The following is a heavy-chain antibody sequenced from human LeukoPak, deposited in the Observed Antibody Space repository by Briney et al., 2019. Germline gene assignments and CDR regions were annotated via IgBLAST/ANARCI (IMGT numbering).Heavy chain of an antibody. V-gene: IGHV4-61*01. CDR3: ARRKAVRPRDYYFDY. Sequence: SETLSLTCTVSDDSVSSDNYYWSWIRQPPGKGLEWIGYVYYSGSTNYNPSLKSRVTVSVDTSKNQFSLKLSSVTAADTAVYFCARRKAVRPRDYYFDYWGQGTLVTASS. CDR1: DDSVSSDNYY. J-gene: IGHJ4*02. CDR2: VYYSGST. D-gene: IGHD6-6*01.